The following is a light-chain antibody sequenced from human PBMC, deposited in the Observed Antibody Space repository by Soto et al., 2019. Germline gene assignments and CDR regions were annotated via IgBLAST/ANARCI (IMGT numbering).Light chain of an antibody. V-gene: IGLV5-45*02. CDR1: SGIDVGAYM. Sequence: QPVLTQPSSLSASPGASASLTCTFRSGIDVGAYMIYWYQQKPGSPPQFLLRYKSDSDKQQGSGVPSRFSGSKDASSNAGILLISGLQSDDEADYYCVIWQSDAVVFGGGTQLTVL. CDR3: VIWQSDAVV. CDR2: YKSDSDK. J-gene: IGLJ2*01.